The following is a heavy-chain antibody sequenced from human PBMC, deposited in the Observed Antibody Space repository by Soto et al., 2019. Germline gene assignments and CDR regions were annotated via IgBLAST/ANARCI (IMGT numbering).Heavy chain of an antibody. CDR3: ARSRGYYDILTGYSGTYYYYGMDV. J-gene: IGHJ6*02. Sequence: GESLKISCKGSGYSFTSYWISWVRQMPGKGLEWMGRIDPSDSYTNYSPSFQGHVTISADKSISTAYLQWSSLKASDTAMYYCARSRGYYDILTGYSGTYYYYGMDVWGQGTTVTVSS. CDR2: IDPSDSYT. D-gene: IGHD3-9*01. CDR1: GYSFTSYW. V-gene: IGHV5-10-1*01.